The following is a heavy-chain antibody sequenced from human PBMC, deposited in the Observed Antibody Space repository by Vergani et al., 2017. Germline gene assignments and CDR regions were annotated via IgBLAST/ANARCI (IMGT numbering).Heavy chain of an antibody. CDR2: VIPHFGTA. Sequence: QVQLVQSGAEVKKPGSSVKVSCKASGGTFSSYAISWVRQAPGQGLEWMGGVIPHFGTANYAQKFQGRVTITEDEATSTAYMGLSSLRSEDTAVYYCARGGYSGYDGAGYFDYWGQGTLVTVSS. D-gene: IGHD5-12*01. CDR3: ARGGYSGYDGAGYFDY. V-gene: IGHV1-69*01. CDR1: GGTFSSYA. J-gene: IGHJ4*02.